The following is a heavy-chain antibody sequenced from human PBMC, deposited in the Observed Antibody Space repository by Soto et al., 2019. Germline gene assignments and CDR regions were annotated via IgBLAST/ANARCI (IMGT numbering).Heavy chain of an antibody. D-gene: IGHD3-10*01. CDR1: GFTFSSYA. CDR3: ARRGYGLYFDY. J-gene: IGHJ4*02. Sequence: EVQLVESGGGLVQPGGSLRLSCAASGFTFSSYAMNWVRQAPGKGLEYVSVISGNGGSTYYANSVKGRFTISRDNFKNLLYLQMGSLSAEDMAVYYCARRGYGLYFDYWGQGTLVTVSS. V-gene: IGHV3-64*01. CDR2: ISGNGGST.